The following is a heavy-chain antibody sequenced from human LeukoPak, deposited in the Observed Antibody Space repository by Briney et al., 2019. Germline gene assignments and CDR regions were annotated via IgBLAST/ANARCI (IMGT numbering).Heavy chain of an antibody. V-gene: IGHV4-59*12. Sequence: PSETLSLTCTVSGGSISSYYWSWIRQPPGKGLEWIGYIYYSGSTNYNPSLKSRVTISVDTSKNQFSLKLSSVTAADTAVYYCARAPHDYGDPRHFDYWGQGTLVTVSS. CDR1: GGSISSYY. D-gene: IGHD4-17*01. CDR3: ARAPHDYGDPRHFDY. J-gene: IGHJ4*02. CDR2: IYYSGST.